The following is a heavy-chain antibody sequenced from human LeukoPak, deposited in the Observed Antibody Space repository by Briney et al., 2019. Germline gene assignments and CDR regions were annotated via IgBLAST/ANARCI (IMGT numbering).Heavy chain of an antibody. J-gene: IGHJ6*03. D-gene: IGHD5-18*01. Sequence: AASVKVSCKASGYTFTNYGIAWVRQAPGQGLEWMGWVSAFNGDTQFAEKFQDRVTMDTDTSTSTAYMELRGLRSDDTAVYYCALCGFSRGIDSPYFYSYLGVWGKGTAVTISS. CDR1: GYTFTNYG. CDR3: ALCGFSRGIDSPYFYSYLGV. CDR2: VSAFNGDT. V-gene: IGHV1-18*01.